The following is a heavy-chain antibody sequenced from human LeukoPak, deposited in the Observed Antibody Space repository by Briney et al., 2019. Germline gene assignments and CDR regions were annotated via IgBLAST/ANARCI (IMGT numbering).Heavy chain of an antibody. D-gene: IGHD3-9*01. V-gene: IGHV4-59*11. CDR1: GGSISSHY. J-gene: IGHJ3*01. CDR2: IYYSGST. Sequence: SETLSLTCTVSGGSISSHYWSWIRQPPGKGLEWIGYIYYSGSTNYNPSLKGRVTISLGTPKNQFSLKLSSVTAADTAVYYCARYFDWSDAFDVWGQGTMVTVSS. CDR3: ARYFDWSDAFDV.